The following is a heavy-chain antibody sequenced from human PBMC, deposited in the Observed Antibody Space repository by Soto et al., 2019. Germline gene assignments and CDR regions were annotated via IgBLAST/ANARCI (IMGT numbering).Heavy chain of an antibody. D-gene: IGHD3-9*01. V-gene: IGHV1-18*01. CDR3: ARDRALLRYFDH. J-gene: IGHJ4*02. CDR2: ISAYNGNT. Sequence: ASVKVSCKASGYTFTSYGISWVRQAPGQGLEWMGWISAYNGNTNYAQKLQGRVTMTTDTSTSTAYMELRSLRSDDTAVYYCARDRALLRYFDHWGQEILVTVSS. CDR1: GYTFTSYG.